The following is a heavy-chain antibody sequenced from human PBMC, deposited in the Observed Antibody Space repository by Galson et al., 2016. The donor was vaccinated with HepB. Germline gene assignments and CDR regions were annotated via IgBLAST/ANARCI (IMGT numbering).Heavy chain of an antibody. CDR1: GFSFDDYA. D-gene: IGHD3-10*01. J-gene: IGHJ6*04. V-gene: IGHV3-9*01. Sequence: SLRLSCAASGFSFDDYAMHWVRQVPGKGLEWVSGISWNSGTIDYADSVKGRFTISRDNAKKSLSLQMNSLRLEDTAFYYCAKERGRYGSGPYYGMDVWGKGTTVTVSS. CDR3: AKERGRYGSGPYYGMDV. CDR2: ISWNSGTI.